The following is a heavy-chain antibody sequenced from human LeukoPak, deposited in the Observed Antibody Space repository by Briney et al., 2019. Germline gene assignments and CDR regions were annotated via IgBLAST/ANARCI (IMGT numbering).Heavy chain of an antibody. D-gene: IGHD5-18*01. J-gene: IGHJ4*02. CDR1: GYTFTSYY. Sequence: ASVKVSCKASGYTFTSYYMHWVRQAPGQGLEWMGIINPSGGSTSYAQKFQGRVTMTRDTSTSTVYMELSRLRSDDTAVYYCARDRGGYSYGSPHYYFDYWGQGTLVTVSS. V-gene: IGHV1-46*01. CDR2: INPSGGST. CDR3: ARDRGGYSYGSPHYYFDY.